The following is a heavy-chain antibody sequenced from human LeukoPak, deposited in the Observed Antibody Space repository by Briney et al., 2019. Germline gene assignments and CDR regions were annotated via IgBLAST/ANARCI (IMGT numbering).Heavy chain of an antibody. CDR2: IRSKAYGGTT. V-gene: IGHV3-49*04. CDR1: GFTFGDYA. D-gene: IGHD2-2*01. CDR3: TRIGTSGGEFDY. J-gene: IGHJ4*02. Sequence: SLRLSCTASGFTFGDYAMSWVRQAPGKGLEWVGFIRSKAYGGTTEYAASVKGRFTISRDDSKSIAYLQLNSLKTEDTAVYYCTRIGTSGGEFDYWGQGTLATVSS.